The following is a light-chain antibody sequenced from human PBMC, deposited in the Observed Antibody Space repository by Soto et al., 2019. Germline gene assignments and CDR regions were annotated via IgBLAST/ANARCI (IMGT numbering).Light chain of an antibody. J-gene: IGLJ1*01. CDR2: DVN. CDR1: SSDVGGYDY. V-gene: IGLV2-11*01. Sequence: QSVLTQPRSVSGSPGQSVTISCTGTSSDVGGYDYVSWYQQHPGKAPKLIIYDVNMRPSGVPARFSGSQSGNTASLTISGLQADDEADYYCCSYADTSPYVFGTGTKLTVL. CDR3: CSYADTSPYV.